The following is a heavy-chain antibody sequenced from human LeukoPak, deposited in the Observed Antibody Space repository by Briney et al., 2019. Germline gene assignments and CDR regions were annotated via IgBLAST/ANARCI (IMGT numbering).Heavy chain of an antibody. Sequence: SVKASCKASGGTFSSYAISWVRQAPGQGLEWMGRIIPILGIANYAQKFQGRVTITADKSTSTAYMELSSLRSEDTAVYYCAREDWGSDWAYWGQGTLVTVSS. J-gene: IGHJ4*02. V-gene: IGHV1-69*04. CDR2: IIPILGIA. CDR1: GGTFSSYA. D-gene: IGHD3/OR15-3a*01. CDR3: AREDWGSDWAY.